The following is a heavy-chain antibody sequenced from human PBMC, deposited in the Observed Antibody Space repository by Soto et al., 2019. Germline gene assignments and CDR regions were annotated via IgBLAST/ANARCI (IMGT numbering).Heavy chain of an antibody. Sequence: EVQLVESGGGLVKPGGSLRLSCAASGFTFSSYSMNWVRQAPGKGLEWVSSISSSSSYIYYADSVKGRFTISRDNAKNSLYRQMNSLRAEDTAVYYCARAEGYSSSCPGDYWGQGTLVTVSS. CDR2: ISSSSSYI. V-gene: IGHV3-21*01. J-gene: IGHJ4*02. CDR1: GFTFSSYS. CDR3: ARAEGYSSSCPGDY. D-gene: IGHD6-13*01.